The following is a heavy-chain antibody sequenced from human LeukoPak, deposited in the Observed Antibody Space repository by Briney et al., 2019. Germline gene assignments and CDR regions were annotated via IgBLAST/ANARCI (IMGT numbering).Heavy chain of an antibody. V-gene: IGHV3-33*01. Sequence: TGGSLRLSCAVSGFTFSDYGMHWVRQAPGKGLEWVAVIWYDGTNKFYSDSVEGRFTISRDNSKNALYLQMDSLRAEDTAVYYCARTRYNSGGGDYWGQGTPVTVSS. D-gene: IGHD6-19*01. CDR2: IWYDGTNK. CDR1: GFTFSDYG. CDR3: ARTRYNSGGGDY. J-gene: IGHJ4*02.